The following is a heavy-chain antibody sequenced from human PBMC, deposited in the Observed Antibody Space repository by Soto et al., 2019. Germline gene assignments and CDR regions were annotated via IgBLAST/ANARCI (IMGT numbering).Heavy chain of an antibody. Sequence: GGSLRLSCAASGFTFSSYSMNWVRQAPGKGLEWVSYISSSSSTIYYADSVKGRFTISRDNAKNSLYLQMNSLRDEDTAVYYCAGEGASDGSGSYPGYYYGMDVWGQGTTVTVSS. V-gene: IGHV3-48*02. J-gene: IGHJ6*02. D-gene: IGHD3-10*01. CDR2: ISSSSSTI. CDR1: GFTFSSYS. CDR3: AGEGASDGSGSYPGYYYGMDV.